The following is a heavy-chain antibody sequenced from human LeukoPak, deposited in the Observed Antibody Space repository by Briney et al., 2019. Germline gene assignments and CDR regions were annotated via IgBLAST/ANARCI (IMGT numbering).Heavy chain of an antibody. CDR3: AGGYSHFDY. Sequence: PGRSLRLSCAASGFPLNVYGMHWVRQAPGKGLEWVALISYDGRNTYYSDSVKGRFTISRDNSKNTLNLQMNSLRAEDSAVYYCAGGYSHFDYWGQGTLVTVSS. CDR1: GFPLNVYG. D-gene: IGHD3-22*01. V-gene: IGHV3-30*03. CDR2: ISYDGRNT. J-gene: IGHJ4*02.